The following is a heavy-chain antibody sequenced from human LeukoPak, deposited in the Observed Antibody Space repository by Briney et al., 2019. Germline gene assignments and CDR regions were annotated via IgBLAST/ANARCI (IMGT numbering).Heavy chain of an antibody. CDR2: ISSSSSTI. J-gene: IGHJ5*02. CDR1: GFTFSSYS. V-gene: IGHV3-48*04. D-gene: IGHD1-26*01. Sequence: PGGSLRLSCAASGFTFSSYSMNWVRQAPGKGLEWVSYISSSSSTIYYADSVKGRFTISRDNAKNSLYLQMNSLRAEDTAVYYCARAYSGSYFYNWFDPWGQGTLVTVSS. CDR3: ARAYSGSYFYNWFDP.